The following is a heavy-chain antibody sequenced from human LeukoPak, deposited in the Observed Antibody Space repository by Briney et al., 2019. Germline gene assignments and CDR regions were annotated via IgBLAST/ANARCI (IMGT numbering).Heavy chain of an antibody. CDR3: AKRQDWQAFDI. Sequence: GGSLRLSCAASGFTFSSYGMHWVRQAPGKGLEWVAVISYDGSNKYYADSVKGRFTISRDNSKNTLYLQMNSLRAEDTAVYYCAKRQDWQAFDIWGQGTMVTVSS. CDR2: ISYDGSNK. J-gene: IGHJ3*02. CDR1: GFTFSSYG. V-gene: IGHV3-30*18. D-gene: IGHD3/OR15-3a*01.